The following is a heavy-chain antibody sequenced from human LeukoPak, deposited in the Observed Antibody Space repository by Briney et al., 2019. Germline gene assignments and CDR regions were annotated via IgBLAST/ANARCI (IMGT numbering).Heavy chain of an antibody. Sequence: SETLSLTCTVPAGSISLYNTYYWNWIRQSPGKGLEWIGYIYYSGSTSYNPSLKSRVTISVDTFRNQFSLKLTSVTAADTAIYYCAKSDYYGASDYWGQGTLVTVSS. CDR1: AGSISLYNTYY. CDR2: IYYSGST. D-gene: IGHD3-10*01. V-gene: IGHV4-59*01. CDR3: AKSDYYGASDY. J-gene: IGHJ4*02.